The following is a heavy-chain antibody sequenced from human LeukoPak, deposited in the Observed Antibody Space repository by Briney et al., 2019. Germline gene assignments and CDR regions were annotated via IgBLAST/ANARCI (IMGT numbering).Heavy chain of an antibody. V-gene: IGHV3-48*01. D-gene: IGHD3-3*01. CDR2: ISTSSSII. J-gene: IGHJ6*03. CDR1: GFTFSSYS. CDR3: ARTYFDFWSGDYYYYMDV. Sequence: GGSLRLSCAASGFTFSSYSMNWVRQAPGKGLEWVSYISTSSSIIYYADSMKGRFSISRDNAKNSLYLQMNSLRAGDTAVYYCARTYFDFWSGDYYYYMDVWGKGTTVTVSS.